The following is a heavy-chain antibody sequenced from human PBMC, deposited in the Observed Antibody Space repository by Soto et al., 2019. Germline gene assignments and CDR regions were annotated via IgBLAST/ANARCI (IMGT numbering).Heavy chain of an antibody. CDR2: ISNNGGRT. J-gene: IGHJ3*02. D-gene: IGHD2-8*02. CDR1: GFTFSTYA. CDR3: ARAPGKTTLLGAFDI. V-gene: IGHV3-23*01. Sequence: GSLRLSCAASGFTFSTYAMAWIRQAPGKGLEWVSGISNNGGRTYYAASVKGRFTVSRDNSRNTLYLQMNSLRAEDTAVYYCARAPGKTTLLGAFDIWGQGTMVTVSS.